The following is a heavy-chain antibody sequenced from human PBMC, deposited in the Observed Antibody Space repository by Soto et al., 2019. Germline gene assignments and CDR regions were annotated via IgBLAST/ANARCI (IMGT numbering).Heavy chain of an antibody. CDR2: INHSGST. Sequence: QVQLQQWGAGLLKPSETLSLSCAVYGGSSSGYYWSWIRQPPGKGLEWIGEINHSGSTNYNPSLTGPVTISVDTSKNQCCLRRSSVAAADTAVYCVASIIRYLWGQGTLVTVSS. D-gene: IGHD3-3*01. CDR3: ASIIRYL. V-gene: IGHV4-34*01. J-gene: IGHJ4*02. CDR1: GGSSSGYY.